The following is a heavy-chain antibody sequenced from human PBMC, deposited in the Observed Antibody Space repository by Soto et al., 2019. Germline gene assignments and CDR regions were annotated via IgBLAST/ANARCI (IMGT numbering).Heavy chain of an antibody. Sequence: QVQLVQSGAEVKKPGSSVKVSCKASGGTFSSYAISWVRQAPGQGLEWMGGIIPIFGTANYAQTFQGRVTITADESTSTAYMELSSLRSEDTAVYYCARKLTYYYDSSGYYFDYWGQGTLVTVSS. J-gene: IGHJ4*02. D-gene: IGHD3-22*01. CDR1: GGTFSSYA. CDR3: ARKLTYYYDSSGYYFDY. CDR2: IIPIFGTA. V-gene: IGHV1-69*01.